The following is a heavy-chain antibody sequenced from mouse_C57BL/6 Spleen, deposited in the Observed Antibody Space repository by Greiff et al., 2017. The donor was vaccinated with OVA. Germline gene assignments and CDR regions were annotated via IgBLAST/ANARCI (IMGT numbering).Heavy chain of an antibody. J-gene: IGHJ3*01. D-gene: IGHD1-1*01. CDR2: ISDGGSYT. CDR1: GFTFSSYA. V-gene: IGHV5-4*01. Sequence: EVHLVESGGGLVKPGGSLKLSCAASGFTFSSYAMSWVRQTPEKRLEWVATISDGGSYTYYPDNVKGRFTISRDNAKNNLYLQMSHLKSEDTAMYYCARDYYGGFAYWGQGTLVTVSA. CDR3: ARDYYGGFAY.